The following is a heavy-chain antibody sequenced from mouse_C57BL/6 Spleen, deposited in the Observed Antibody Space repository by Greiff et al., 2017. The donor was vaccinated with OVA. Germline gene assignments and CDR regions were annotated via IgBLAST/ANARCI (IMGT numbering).Heavy chain of an antibody. J-gene: IGHJ2*01. CDR3: ARHLDRDFDY. V-gene: IGHV5-6*01. CDR1: GFTFSSYG. CDR2: ISSGGSYT. Sequence: EVKLMESGGDLVKPGGSLKLSCAASGFTFSSYGMSWVRQTPDKRLEWVATISSGGSYTYYPDSVKGRFTISRDNAKNTLYLQMSSLKSEDTAMYYCARHLDRDFDYWGQGTTLTVSS.